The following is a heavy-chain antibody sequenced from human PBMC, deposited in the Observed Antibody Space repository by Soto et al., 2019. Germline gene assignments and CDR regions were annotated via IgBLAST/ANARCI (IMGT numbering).Heavy chain of an antibody. Sequence: VQLVESGGCLVKPGGSLRLSFAASGFIFATHTINWVRQAPGKGLEWVSSITGSGIYTRYADSVKGRFTISRDNAKASLYLQMNSLGAEDTAVYYCVKEGISNYNEYFDYWGQGTLVTVSS. J-gene: IGHJ4*02. CDR2: ITGSGIYT. D-gene: IGHD4-4*01. CDR1: GFIFATHT. V-gene: IGHV3-21*02. CDR3: VKEGISNYNEYFDY.